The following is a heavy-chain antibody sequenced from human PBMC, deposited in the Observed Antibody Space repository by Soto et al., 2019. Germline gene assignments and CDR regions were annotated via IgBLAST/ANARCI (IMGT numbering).Heavy chain of an antibody. V-gene: IGHV1-69*01. CDR3: ARGDDSSGYYYGNYYYYGMDV. Sequence: QVQLVQSGAEVKKPGSSVKVSCKASGGTFSSYAISWVRQAPGQGLEWMGGIIPIFGTASYAQKFQGRVTITADESTSTAYMELSSLRSEDTAVYYCARGDDSSGYYYGNYYYYGMDVWGQGTTVTVSS. D-gene: IGHD3-22*01. J-gene: IGHJ6*02. CDR2: IIPIFGTA. CDR1: GGTFSSYA.